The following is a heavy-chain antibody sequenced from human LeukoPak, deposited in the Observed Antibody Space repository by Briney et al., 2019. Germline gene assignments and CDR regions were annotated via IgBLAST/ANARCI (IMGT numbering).Heavy chain of an antibody. J-gene: IGHJ2*01. V-gene: IGHV3-20*04. Sequence: GGSLRLSCAASGFTFSSYWMSWVRQAPGKGLEWVSGINWNGGRTGYAASVKGRFTISRDNPKNSLYLHMNSLRVEDTALYYCARDRVVVATTTPRYGYFDLWGGGALVTVSS. CDR1: GFTFSSYW. CDR3: ARDRVVVATTTPRYGYFDL. D-gene: IGHD2-15*01. CDR2: INWNGGRT.